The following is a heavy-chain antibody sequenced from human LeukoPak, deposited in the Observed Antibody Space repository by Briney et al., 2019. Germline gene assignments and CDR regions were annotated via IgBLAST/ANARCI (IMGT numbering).Heavy chain of an antibody. CDR3: ARLAPAFTGYANWLDP. CDR1: GGSIRSYY. D-gene: IGHD3-9*01. V-gene: IGHV4-59*08. J-gene: IGHJ5*02. CDR2: ISNTGST. Sequence: SETLSLTCTVSGGSIRSYYWSWIRQPPGKGLEWIAYISNTGSTNYNPSLKSRVTISEDTSQNQFSLKLTSVTAEDTAVYYCARLAPAFTGYANWLDPWGQGTLVTVSS.